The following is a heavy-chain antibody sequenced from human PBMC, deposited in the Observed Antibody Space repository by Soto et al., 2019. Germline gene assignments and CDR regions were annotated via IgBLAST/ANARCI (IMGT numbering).Heavy chain of an antibody. CDR2: IYYGGSI. D-gene: IGHD3-22*01. J-gene: IGHJ5*02. CDR3: TRAYYDISGYSLDP. CDR1: GGSISSGY. Sequence: SETLSLTCSVSGGSISSGYWTWIRQPPGKGLEWIGYIYYGGSINYNPSLKSRVIISVDTAKNQFSLRLSSVTAADTAVYYCTRAYYDISGYSLDPWGQGISVTVSS. V-gene: IGHV4-59*01.